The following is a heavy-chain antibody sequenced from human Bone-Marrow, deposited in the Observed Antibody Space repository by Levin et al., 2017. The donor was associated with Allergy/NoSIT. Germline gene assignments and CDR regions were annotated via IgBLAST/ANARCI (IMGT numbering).Heavy chain of an antibody. Sequence: GGSLRLSCAASGFRFSDYVMNWVRQAPGKGLEWVSVISGSGDNTYYADSVKGRFTISRDTFKNTLYLQMNSLSAEDTAIYYCVRTPGAIVVTPYFDYWGQGTLVTVSS. J-gene: IGHJ4*02. CDR3: VRTPGAIVVTPYFDY. V-gene: IGHV3-23*01. CDR1: GFRFSDYV. CDR2: ISGSGDNT. D-gene: IGHD2-21*01.